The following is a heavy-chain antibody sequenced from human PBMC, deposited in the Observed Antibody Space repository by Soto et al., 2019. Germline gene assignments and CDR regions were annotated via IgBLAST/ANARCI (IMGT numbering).Heavy chain of an antibody. CDR2: IHYSGST. CDR1: GGSISRGSNF. V-gene: IGHV4-39*01. CDR3: ARHDKGYYFDY. D-gene: IGHD3-22*01. J-gene: IGHJ4*02. Sequence: QLQLQESGPGLVKPSETLSLTCAVSGGSISRGSNFWGWIRQPPGKGLEWIGTIHYSGSTYYNPSLKSRLTISVDTSKNQFSLKLSSVTAADTAVYYCARHDKGYYFDYWGQGTLVTVSS.